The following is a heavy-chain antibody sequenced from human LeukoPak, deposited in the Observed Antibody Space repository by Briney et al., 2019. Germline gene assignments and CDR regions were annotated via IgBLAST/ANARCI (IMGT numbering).Heavy chain of an antibody. CDR3: ARLILYAYGRDY. V-gene: IGHV4-39*01. CDR1: GGSISSSSYS. D-gene: IGHD3-10*01. J-gene: IGHJ4*02. CDR2: IYYSGNT. Sequence: SDTLSLTCTVSGGSISSSSYSWGWIRQPPGMGLEWIGDIYYSGNTYYNPSLKSRVTISVDTSKNQFSLKVTSVTATDTAVYYCARLILYAYGRDYWGQGTLVTVSS.